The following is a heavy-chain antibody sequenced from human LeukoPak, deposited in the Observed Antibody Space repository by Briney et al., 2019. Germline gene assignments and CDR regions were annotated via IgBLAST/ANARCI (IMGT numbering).Heavy chain of an antibody. Sequence: GGSLRLSCAASGFTFSDHYMSWIRQAPGKGLEWVSYISHTGTTMYYADSVKGRFTLSRDNTRNSLYLQMNSLRAEDTAVYYCAELGITMIGGVWGKGTTVTISS. V-gene: IGHV3-11*04. J-gene: IGHJ6*04. CDR2: ISHTGTTM. CDR1: GFTFSDHY. D-gene: IGHD3-10*02. CDR3: AELGITMIGGV.